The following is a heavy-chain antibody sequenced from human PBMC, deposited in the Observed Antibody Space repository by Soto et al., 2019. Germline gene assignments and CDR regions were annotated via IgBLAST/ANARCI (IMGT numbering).Heavy chain of an antibody. V-gene: IGHV4-61*01. CDR2: IYYSGST. CDR1: GGSVSSGSYY. CDR3: ARDIRGRSGSYYNVDYYYGMDV. Sequence: SEALSLTCTVSGGSVSSGSYYWSWIRQPPRKGLEWIGYIYYSGSTNYNPSLKSRVTISVATSKNQFPLKLSSVTAADTAVYYCARDIRGRSGSYYNVDYYYGMDVWGQGTTVTVSS. J-gene: IGHJ6*02. D-gene: IGHD3-10*01.